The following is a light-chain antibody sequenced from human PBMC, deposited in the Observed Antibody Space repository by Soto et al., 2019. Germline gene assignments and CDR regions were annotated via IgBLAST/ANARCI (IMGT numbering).Light chain of an antibody. CDR2: AAS. CDR1: QSISNY. V-gene: IGKV1-39*01. J-gene: IGKJ2*02. Sequence: DIQMTQSPSSLSASVGDRVTITCRATQSISNYLNWYEQKPGKAPKVLISAASSLQSGVPSRFSGRGSGTDFTLTISSLQPEDFATYYCQQTYSTPCTFGEGTKLEVK. CDR3: QQTYSTPCT.